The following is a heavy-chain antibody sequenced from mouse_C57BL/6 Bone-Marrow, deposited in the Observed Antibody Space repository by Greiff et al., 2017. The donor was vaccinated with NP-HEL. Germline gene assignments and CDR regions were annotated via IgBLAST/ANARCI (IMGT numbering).Heavy chain of an antibody. D-gene: IGHD2-3*01. J-gene: IGHJ4*01. CDR2: ILPSIGRT. Sequence: QVQLQQSGSELRSPGSSVKLSCKDFDSEVFPIAYMSWVRQKPGHGFEWIGGILPSIGRTIYGEKFEDKATLDADTLSNTAYLELNSLTSEDSAIYYCAREGAGDGYHEGYYAMDYWGQGTSVTVSS. V-gene: IGHV15-2*01. CDR3: AREGAGDGYHEGYYAMDY. CDR1: DSEVFPIAY.